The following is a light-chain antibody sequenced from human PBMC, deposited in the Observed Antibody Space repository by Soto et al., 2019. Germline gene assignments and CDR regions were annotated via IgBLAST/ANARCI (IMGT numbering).Light chain of an antibody. CDR1: QSVSNNY. CDR3: QQYGTSPRM. J-gene: IGKJ1*01. CDR2: GAS. Sequence: IVLTQSPGTLSLSPGDTAALSCRASQSVSNNYLAWYQQKPGQAPRLLIYGASSRATGIPDRFSGSASGTAFTLTIGRLEPEDFAVYYCQQYGTSPRMFGQGTKVEIK. V-gene: IGKV3-20*01.